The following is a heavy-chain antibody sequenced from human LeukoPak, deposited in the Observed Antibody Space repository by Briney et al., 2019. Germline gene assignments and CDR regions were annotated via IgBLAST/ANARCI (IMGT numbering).Heavy chain of an antibody. J-gene: IGHJ4*02. CDR3: AIDPNWGTHS. CDR1: GFPFSSYW. Sequence: PGGSLRLSCVASGFPFSSYWMTWVRQAPGKGLEWVANIKQDGSKKSYADSVKGLFTISRDNSKNALYLQMNSLRVEDTAVYYCAIDPNWGTHSWGQGVLVTVSS. CDR2: IKQDGSKK. V-gene: IGHV3-7*03. D-gene: IGHD7-27*01.